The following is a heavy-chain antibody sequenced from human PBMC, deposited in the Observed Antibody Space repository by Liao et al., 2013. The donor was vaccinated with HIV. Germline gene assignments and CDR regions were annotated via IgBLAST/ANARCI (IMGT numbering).Heavy chain of an antibody. V-gene: IGHV4-39*07. J-gene: IGHJ4*02. CDR3: ARDHGEFLFDY. CDR2: MSHAGST. D-gene: IGHD3-10*01. CDR1: GGSISSDYYY. Sequence: QVQLQESGPGLVKPSETLSLTCSVSGGSISSDYYYWGWIRRPPGRGLEWIASMSHAGSTNYNPYNPSLQSRVTISLDTSKNQLSLRLRSVTAADTAVYYCARDHGEFLFDYWGRGTPVTVSS.